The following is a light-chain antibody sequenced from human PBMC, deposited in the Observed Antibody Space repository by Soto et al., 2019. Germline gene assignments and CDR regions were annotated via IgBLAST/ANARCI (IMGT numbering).Light chain of an antibody. CDR2: SAS. CDR3: QQTNTFLPLT. CDR1: QGISNW. J-gene: IGKJ4*01. V-gene: IGKV1-12*01. Sequence: DIQMTQSPSSVSASVGDRVTITCRASQGISNWLAWYQQQPGKAPKLLISSASTLQSGVPSRFSGGGSGTHFTLIISSLQPEDFATYYCQQTNTFLPLTCGGGTKVEIK.